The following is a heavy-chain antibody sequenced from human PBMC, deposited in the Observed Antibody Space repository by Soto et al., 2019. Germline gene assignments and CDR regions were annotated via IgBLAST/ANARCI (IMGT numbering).Heavy chain of an antibody. CDR3: ARDQPGYSYGYGLGY. J-gene: IGHJ4*02. CDR1: GFTFSSYS. Sequence: EVQLGESGGGLDKPGGSLRLSCAASGFTFSSYSMNWVRQAPGKGLEWVSSISSSSSYIYYADSVKGRFTISRDNAKNSLYLQMNSLRAEDTAVYYCARDQPGYSYGYGLGYWGQGTLVTVSS. CDR2: ISSSSSYI. V-gene: IGHV3-21*01. D-gene: IGHD5-18*01.